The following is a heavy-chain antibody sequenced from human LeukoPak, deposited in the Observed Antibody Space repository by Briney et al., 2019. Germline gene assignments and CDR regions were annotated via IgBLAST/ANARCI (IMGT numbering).Heavy chain of an antibody. CDR1: GFTFSSYG. CDR3: ARGENSKTYPVSGY. CDR2: ISNDGSSK. Sequence: GGSLRLSCAASGFTFSSYGMHWVRQAPGKGLEGVAVISNDGSSKYYTDSVKGRVTISRDNSRNTLYLQMNSLGAEDTAVHYCARGENSKTYPVSGYWGQGTLVTVSS. J-gene: IGHJ4*02. D-gene: IGHD2/OR15-2a*01. V-gene: IGHV3-30*03.